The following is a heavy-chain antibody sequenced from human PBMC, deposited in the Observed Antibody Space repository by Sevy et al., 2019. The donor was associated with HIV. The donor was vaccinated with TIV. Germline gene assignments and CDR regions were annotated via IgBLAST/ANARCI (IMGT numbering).Heavy chain of an antibody. V-gene: IGHV3-48*01. CDR2: ISSSSTI. Sequence: GVSLRLSCAASGFTFSSYSMNWVRQAPGKGLEWVSYISSSSTIYYADSVKGRFTISRDNAKNSLYLQMNSLRAEDTAVYYCARDLSGSNPWAYYYYGMDVWGQGTTVTVSS. D-gene: IGHD4-4*01. CDR3: ARDLSGSNPWAYYYYGMDV. CDR1: GFTFSSYS. J-gene: IGHJ6*02.